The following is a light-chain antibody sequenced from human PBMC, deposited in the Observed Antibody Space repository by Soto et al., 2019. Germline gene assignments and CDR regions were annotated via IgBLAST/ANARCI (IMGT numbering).Light chain of an antibody. J-gene: IGKJ5*01. CDR2: GAS. CDR1: QSVTSGY. V-gene: IGKV3-20*01. Sequence: IVLTQSPGTLSLSPGERATLSCRASQSVTSGYLAWYQQQPNQAPRLLIYGASYRATDIRDRFSGGGSGTDFTLTISRLEPEDFAVYYCQHYSSSPPAITFGQGTRLEIK. CDR3: QHYSSSPPAIT.